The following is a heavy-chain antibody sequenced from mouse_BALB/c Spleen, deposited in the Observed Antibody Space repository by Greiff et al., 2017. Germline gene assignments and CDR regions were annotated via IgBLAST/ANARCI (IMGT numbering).Heavy chain of an antibody. J-gene: IGHJ3*01. CDR3: ARDQPGWFAY. CDR1: GFTFSSYG. V-gene: IGHV5-6-3*01. Sequence: EVKLEESGGGLVQPGGSLKLSCAASGFTFSSYGMSWVRQTPDKRLELVATINSNGGSTYYPDSVKGRFTISRDNAKNTLYLQMSSLKSEDTAMYYCARDQPGWFAYWGQGTLVTVSA. CDR2: INSNGGST. D-gene: IGHD6-1*01.